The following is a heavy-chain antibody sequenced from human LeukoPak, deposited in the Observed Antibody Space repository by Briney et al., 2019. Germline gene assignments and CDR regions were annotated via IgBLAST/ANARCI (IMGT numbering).Heavy chain of an antibody. CDR3: ARGGCSSTSCYYMDV. J-gene: IGHJ6*03. Sequence: PGGSLRLSCAASGFTFSSHSMTWVRQAPGKGLEWVSYISGGSTTIYYADSVKGRFTISRDNAKNSLFLQMNSLRAEDTAVYYCARGGCSSTSCYYMDVWGEGTTVTVPS. D-gene: IGHD2-2*01. CDR2: ISGGSTTI. CDR1: GFTFSSHS. V-gene: IGHV3-48*01.